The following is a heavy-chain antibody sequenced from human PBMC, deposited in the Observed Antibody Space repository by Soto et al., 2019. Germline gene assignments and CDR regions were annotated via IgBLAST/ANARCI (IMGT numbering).Heavy chain of an antibody. CDR2: IIPIFGTA. CDR1: GGTFTGYA. Sequence: GASVKVSCKASGGTFTGYAISWVRQAPGQGLGWMGGIIPIFGTANYAQKFQGRVTITADESTSTAYMELSSLRSEDTAVYYCARPYYYDSIGPRGEEPYDAFDIPGQATMVTVSS. D-gene: IGHD3-22*01. V-gene: IGHV1-69*13. J-gene: IGHJ3*02. CDR3: ARPYYYDSIGPRGEEPYDAFDI.